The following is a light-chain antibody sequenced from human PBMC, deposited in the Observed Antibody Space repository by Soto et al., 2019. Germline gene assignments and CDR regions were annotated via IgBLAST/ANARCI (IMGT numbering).Light chain of an antibody. CDR1: QRLTNSY. J-gene: IGKJ2*01. V-gene: IGKV3-20*01. CDR2: YAS. Sequence: EIVLTQSPDTLSLSPGERATLSCRASQRLTNSYSAWYQQKPRQAPRLLIYYASSRATGIPDRFSGSGSGTVFTINISRLEPDYFAVYYCQQYGSSYTFGQGTKLEIK. CDR3: QQYGSSYT.